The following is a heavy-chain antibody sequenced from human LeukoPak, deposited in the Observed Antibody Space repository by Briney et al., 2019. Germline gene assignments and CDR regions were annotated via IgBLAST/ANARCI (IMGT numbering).Heavy chain of an antibody. CDR3: LRGLYSQY. D-gene: IGHD4-11*01. Sequence: PGGSLRLSCAASGFSFGDFWINWVRQAPGKGLEWVANVKEDGSERNYVDSVKGRFIISSDKSKNSVYLQMKGLRADDTAVYYCLRGLYSQYRSQGTLVSVSS. CDR1: GFSFGDFW. CDR2: VKEDGSER. J-gene: IGHJ4*02. V-gene: IGHV3-7*01.